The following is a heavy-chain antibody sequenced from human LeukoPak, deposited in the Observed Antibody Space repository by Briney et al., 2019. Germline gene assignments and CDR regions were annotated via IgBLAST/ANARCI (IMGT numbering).Heavy chain of an antibody. D-gene: IGHD3-16*02. CDR2: VSGYTGNT. CDR1: AYTFTTYG. J-gene: IGHJ4*02. CDR3: ARGEVSASLYYFDF. Sequence: ASVTVSCTTSAYTFTTYGVSWVRKAPGQGLEGMGWVSGYTGNTNYAERFQGRVTMTTDTSTTTVYMELTSLRSDDTAVYYCARGEVSASLYYFDFWGQGTLVTVS. V-gene: IGHV1-18*01.